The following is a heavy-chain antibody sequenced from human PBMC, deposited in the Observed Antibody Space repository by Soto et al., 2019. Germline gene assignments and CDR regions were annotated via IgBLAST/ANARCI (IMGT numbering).Heavy chain of an antibody. J-gene: IGHJ4*02. CDR2: IYYSGSS. CDR3: STSRTTGHLAPFHF. CDR1: GGSISSGDYY. Sequence: QVQLQESGPGLVKPSKTLSLTCDVSGGSISSGDYYWTWISQHPGKGLEWIGYIYYSGSSRYNPSLTSRLTISVDTPNFLFSPMLTSVTASDTALYYCSTSRTTGHLAPFHFLGQGTLVTFSS. D-gene: IGHD3-10*01. V-gene: IGHV4-31*11.